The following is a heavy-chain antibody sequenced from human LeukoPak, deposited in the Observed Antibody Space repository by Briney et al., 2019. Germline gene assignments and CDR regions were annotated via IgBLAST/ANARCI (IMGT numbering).Heavy chain of an antibody. V-gene: IGHV3-23*01. D-gene: IGHD4-17*01. Sequence: GGSLRLSCAASGFTFSSYAMSWVRQAPGKGLEWVSAISGSGGSTYYADSVKGRFTISRDNSKNTLYLQMNSLRAEDTAVYYCAKGGNYGDYLDYYYYMDVWGKGTTVTVSS. CDR2: ISGSGGST. CDR1: GFTFSSYA. CDR3: AKGGNYGDYLDYYYYMDV. J-gene: IGHJ6*03.